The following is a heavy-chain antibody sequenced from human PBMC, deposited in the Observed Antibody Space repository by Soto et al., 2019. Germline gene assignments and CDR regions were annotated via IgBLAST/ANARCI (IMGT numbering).Heavy chain of an antibody. CDR2: ISYDGSNK. V-gene: IGHV3-30-3*01. J-gene: IGHJ5*02. Sequence: QVQLVESVGGVVQPGRSLRLSCAASGFTFSSYAMHWVRQAPGKGLEWVAVISYDGSNKYYADSVKGRFTISRDNPKNTLYLQMNSLRAEDTAVYYCAGGGYCTSTSCYLNWFDPWGQGTLVSVSS. CDR1: GFTFSSYA. CDR3: AGGGYCTSTSCYLNWFDP. D-gene: IGHD2-2*01.